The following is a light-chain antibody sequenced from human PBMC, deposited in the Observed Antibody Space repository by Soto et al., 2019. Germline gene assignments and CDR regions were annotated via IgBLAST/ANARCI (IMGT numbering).Light chain of an antibody. CDR2: DAS. CDR1: QDISNY. J-gene: IGKJ4*01. Sequence: DIQMTQSPSSLSASVGDRVTITCQASQDISNYLNWYQQKPGKAPKLLIYDASNLETGVPSRFSVSGSGTDFTFTISSLRPADIATYYCQQYDNIPFTFGGGTKVEIK. CDR3: QQYDNIPFT. V-gene: IGKV1-33*01.